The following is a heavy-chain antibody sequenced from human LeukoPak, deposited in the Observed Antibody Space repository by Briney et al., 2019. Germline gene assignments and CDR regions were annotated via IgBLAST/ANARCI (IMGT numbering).Heavy chain of an antibody. CDR2: IIPIFGTA. D-gene: IGHD2-15*01. J-gene: IGHJ6*03. CDR3: ARGCSGGSYYYYYYMDV. Sequence: RASVKVSCKASGGTFSSYVISWVRQAPGQGLEWMGGIIPIFGTANYAQKFQGRVTITADESTSTAYMELSSLRSEDTAVYYCARGCSGGSYYYYYYMDVWGKGTTVNVSS. CDR1: GGTFSSYV. V-gene: IGHV1-69*01.